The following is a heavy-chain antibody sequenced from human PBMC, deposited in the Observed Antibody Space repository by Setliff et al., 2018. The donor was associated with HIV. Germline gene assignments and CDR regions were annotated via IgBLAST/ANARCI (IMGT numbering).Heavy chain of an antibody. D-gene: IGHD1-26*01. Sequence: SETLSLTCSVSGGSTSSSSYYWAWVRQPPGKGPEWIGSVYYSGSTHYNPSLKSRVTISVDTSKDQFSLKLSSVTAADTAVYYCATHGAQWGQGTLVTVSS. CDR2: VYYSGST. CDR3: ATHGAQ. V-gene: IGHV4-39*01. J-gene: IGHJ4*02. CDR1: GGSTSSSSYY.